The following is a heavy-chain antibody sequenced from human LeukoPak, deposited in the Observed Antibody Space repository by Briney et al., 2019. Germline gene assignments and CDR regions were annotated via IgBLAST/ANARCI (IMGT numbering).Heavy chain of an antibody. CDR3: ARLGGYSYGYEGNWFDP. CDR1: GYTFTSYD. CDR2: MNPNSGNT. J-gene: IGHJ5*02. D-gene: IGHD5-18*01. V-gene: IGHV1-8*01. Sequence: GASVKVSSKASGYTFTSYDINWVRQATGQGLEWMGWMNPNSGNTGYAQKFQGRVTMTRNTSISTAYMELSSLRSEDTAVYYCARLGGYSYGYEGNWFDPWGQGTLVTVSS.